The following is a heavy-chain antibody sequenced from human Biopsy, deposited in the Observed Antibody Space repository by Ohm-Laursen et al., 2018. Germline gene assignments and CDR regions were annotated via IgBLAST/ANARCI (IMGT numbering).Heavy chain of an antibody. V-gene: IGHV4-4*07. CDR1: GGSLSSYS. D-gene: IGHD1-14*01. CDR3: ARDRDRRGWFDP. J-gene: IGHJ5*02. Sequence: SETLSLTSTVSGGSLSSYSWSWIRQPAGKGLEWIVQIYTSGITTDNPSLKSRITMSVDTSKNKFSLRVSYVTAADTAVYYCARDRDRRGWFDPWGQGTLVTVSS. CDR2: IYTSGIT.